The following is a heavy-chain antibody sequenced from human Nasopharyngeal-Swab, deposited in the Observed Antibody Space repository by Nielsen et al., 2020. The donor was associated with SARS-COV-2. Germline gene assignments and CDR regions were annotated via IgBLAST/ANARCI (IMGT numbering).Heavy chain of an antibody. V-gene: IGHV4-39*01. D-gene: IGHD2/OR15-2a*01. CDR2: IYYSGST. CDR1: GGSISSSSYY. CDR3: VRLYDSTDYYYGMDV. J-gene: IGHJ6*02. Sequence: SETLSLTCTVSGGSISSSSYYWGWIRQPPGKGLEWIGSIYYSGSTYYNPSLKSRVTISVDTSKNQFPLKLSSVTAADTAVYYCVRLYDSTDYYYGMDVWGQGTTVTVSS.